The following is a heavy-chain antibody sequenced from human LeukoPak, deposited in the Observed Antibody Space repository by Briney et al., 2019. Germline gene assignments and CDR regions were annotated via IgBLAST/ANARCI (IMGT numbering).Heavy chain of an antibody. CDR1: GFTFRTYW. J-gene: IGHJ4*02. CDR3: ARDVVGSPDY. D-gene: IGHD1-26*01. V-gene: IGHV3-7*01. Sequence: GGSLRLSCAASGFTFRTYWMAWVRQAPGKGLEWVANIKGDESARHQADSVKGRFTISRDNAQNSVYLQMSSLRGEDTAVYYCARDVVGSPDYWGQGTLVTVSS. CDR2: IKGDESAR.